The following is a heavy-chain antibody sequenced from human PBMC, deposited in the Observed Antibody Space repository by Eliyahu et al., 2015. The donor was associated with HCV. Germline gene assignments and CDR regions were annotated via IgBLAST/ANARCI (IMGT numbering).Heavy chain of an antibody. D-gene: IGHD2-2*01. J-gene: IGHJ5*02. V-gene: IGHV4-34*02. CDR3: AVVPAAVGSFYNWFDP. CDR1: GGPXSAYS. CDR2: ITHSGST. Sequence: QVQQEPWGAGLLKPSETLSPSCTVHGGPXSAYSWSWIRQPPGKGLEWIGEITHSGSTNYKPSLKRRVTISMDTSKNQFSLKVNSVTAADTAVYYCAVVPAAVGSFYNWFDPWGQGTLVTVSS.